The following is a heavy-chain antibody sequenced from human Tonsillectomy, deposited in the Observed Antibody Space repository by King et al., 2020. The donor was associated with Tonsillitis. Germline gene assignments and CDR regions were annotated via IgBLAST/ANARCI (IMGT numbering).Heavy chain of an antibody. CDR3: ARDGGEPPLAGNFFYYYGMDV. CDR2: ISHSGKT. V-gene: IGHV4-38-2*02. CDR1: AFSISSGYF. D-gene: IGHD1-14*01. Sequence: VQLQESGPGLVKPSETLSLTCAVSAFSISSGYFWGWIRQPPGKGLEWIAIISHSGKTYYNPSLKSRVTISVDTSKNQFSLKLSSVTAADTAVYYCARDGGEPPLAGNFFYYYGMDVGGQGTTVTVSS. J-gene: IGHJ6*02.